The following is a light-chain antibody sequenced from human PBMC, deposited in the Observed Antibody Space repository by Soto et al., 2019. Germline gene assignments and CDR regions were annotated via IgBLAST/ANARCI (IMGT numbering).Light chain of an antibody. V-gene: IGKV3-20*01. CDR1: QTIGSTY. CDR3: QQYGSSPWT. J-gene: IGKJ1*01. Sequence: EIVLTQSPVTLSFSPGETATLSRRASQTIGSTYLAWYQQKPGQAPRLLIYGASSRATGIPDRFSGSGSGTDFTLTISRLEPEDFAVYYCQQYGSSPWTFGQGTKVDIK. CDR2: GAS.